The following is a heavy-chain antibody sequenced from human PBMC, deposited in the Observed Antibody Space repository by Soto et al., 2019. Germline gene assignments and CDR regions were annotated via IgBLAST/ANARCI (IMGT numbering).Heavy chain of an antibody. D-gene: IGHD6-13*01. J-gene: IGHJ4*02. CDR3: ARLQAAAGDNDLTLDY. CDR1: GYSFTSYW. CDR2: IDPSDSYT. V-gene: IGHV5-10-1*01. Sequence: EVQLVQSGAEVKKPGESLRISCKGSGYSFTSYWISWVRQMPGKGLEWMGRIDPSDSYTKYSPSFQGHVTISADKSIXPAYLQWSTLKASDTAMYYCARLQAAAGDNDLTLDYWGQGTLVTVSS.